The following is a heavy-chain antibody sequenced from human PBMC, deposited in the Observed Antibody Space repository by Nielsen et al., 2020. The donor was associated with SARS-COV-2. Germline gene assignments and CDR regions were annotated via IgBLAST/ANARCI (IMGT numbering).Heavy chain of an antibody. D-gene: IGHD6-13*01. J-gene: IGHJ4*02. V-gene: IGHV3-23*01. Sequence: GVLKISCAASGFTFSFYAMTWVRQAPGKGLEWVSAISGRDDKTYYGDSVKGRFTISRDNSKNTLYLQMNSLRAEDTAVYYCARDGYSSNYYADYWGQGTLVSVSS. CDR2: ISGRDDKT. CDR1: GFTFSFYA. CDR3: ARDGYSSNYYADY.